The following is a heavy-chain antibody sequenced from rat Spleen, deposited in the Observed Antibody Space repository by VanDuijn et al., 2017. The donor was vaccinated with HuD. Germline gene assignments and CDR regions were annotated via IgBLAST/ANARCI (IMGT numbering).Heavy chain of an antibody. CDR2: ISFDGGRN. V-gene: IGHV5-20*01. J-gene: IGHJ2*01. Sequence: EVQLVETGGGLVQPGRSLKLSCAASGFTFSNYYMAWVRQAPTKGLEWVATISFDGGRNFYRDSVKGRFTISRDNAKSSPYLQTDSLRLEDTAXYYXXXHGXXXYXXXWGQGVXXTVSS. D-gene: IGHD1-7*01. CDR1: GFTFSNYY. CDR3: XXHGXXXYXXX.